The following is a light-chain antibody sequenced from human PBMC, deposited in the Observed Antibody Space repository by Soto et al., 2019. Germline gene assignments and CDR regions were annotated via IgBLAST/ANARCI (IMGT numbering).Light chain of an antibody. J-gene: IGKJ1*01. CDR3: QQYYRWPQT. CDR2: AAS. Sequence: EIVMTQSPATLSVSPGERATLSCMASQSVSSNLAWYQQKPGQAPRLLIYAASTRATGIPARFSGSGSGTEFTLTISSLQSEDFAVYYCQQYYRWPQTFGQGTKVDIK. V-gene: IGKV3-15*01. CDR1: QSVSSN.